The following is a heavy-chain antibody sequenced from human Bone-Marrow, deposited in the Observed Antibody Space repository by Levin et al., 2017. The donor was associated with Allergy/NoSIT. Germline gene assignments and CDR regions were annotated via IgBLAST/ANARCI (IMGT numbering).Heavy chain of an antibody. D-gene: IGHD3-10*01. J-gene: IGHJ4*02. Sequence: KVSCQGSGYQFTDYWIGWVRQLPGKGLEWMGNIYPGDSETRSSPSFQGQVTISVDKSINTAYLHWDSLRASDTGMYYCERQSDELHPYDGEWVEEHYFDYWGQGTLVTVSS. V-gene: IGHV5-51*01. CDR2: IYPGDSET. CDR1: GYQFTDYW. CDR3: ERQSDELHPYDGEWVEEHYFDY.